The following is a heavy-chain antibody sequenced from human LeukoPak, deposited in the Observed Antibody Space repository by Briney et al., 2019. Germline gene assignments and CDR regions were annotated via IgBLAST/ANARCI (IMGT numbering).Heavy chain of an antibody. Sequence: SETLSLTCTVSGGSISSSSYYWGWIRQPPGKGLEWIGSIYYSGSTYYNPSLKSRVTISVDTSKNQFSLKLSSVTAADTAVYYCARGGDILLMVYAYFDYWGQGTLVTVSS. D-gene: IGHD2-8*01. CDR3: ARGGDILLMVYAYFDY. CDR1: GGSISSSSYY. V-gene: IGHV4-39*01. CDR2: IYYSGST. J-gene: IGHJ4*02.